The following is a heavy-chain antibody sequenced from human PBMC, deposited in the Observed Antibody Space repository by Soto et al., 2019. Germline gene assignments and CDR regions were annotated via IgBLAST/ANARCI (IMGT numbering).Heavy chain of an antibody. J-gene: IGHJ4*02. CDR3: ALLYYYDSSGYHFDY. CDR1: GFTFSSYA. V-gene: IGHV3-23*01. D-gene: IGHD3-22*01. Sequence: GGSLRLSCAASGFTFSSYAMSWVRQAPGKGLEWVSAISGSGGSTYHADSVKGRFTISRDNSKNTLYLQMNSLRAEDTAVYYCALLYYYDSSGYHFDYWGQGTLVTVSS. CDR2: ISGSGGST.